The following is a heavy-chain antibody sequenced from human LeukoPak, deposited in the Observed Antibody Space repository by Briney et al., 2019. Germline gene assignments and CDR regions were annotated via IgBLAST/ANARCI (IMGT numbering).Heavy chain of an antibody. D-gene: IGHD3-10*01. Sequence: ASVKVSCKASGGTLSSYAISWVRQAPGQGLEWMGGITPIFGTANYAQKFQGRVTITADKSTSTAYMELSSLRSEDTAVYYCATHYYGSGSLLFDPWGQGTLVTVSS. CDR2: ITPIFGTA. V-gene: IGHV1-69*06. J-gene: IGHJ5*02. CDR1: GGTLSSYA. CDR3: ATHYYGSGSLLFDP.